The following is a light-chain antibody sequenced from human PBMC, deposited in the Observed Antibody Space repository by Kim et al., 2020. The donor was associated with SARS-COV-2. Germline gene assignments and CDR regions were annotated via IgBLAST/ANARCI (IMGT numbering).Light chain of an antibody. CDR1: NIGSKS. J-gene: IGLJ2*01. Sequence: SYELTQPLSVSVAPGKTARITCGGNNIGSKSVHWYQQKPGQAPVLVIYYDSDRPSGIPERFSGSDSGNTATLTISRVEAGDEADYYCQVWDSSSAVVFGGGTQLTVL. CDR2: YDS. V-gene: IGLV3-21*04. CDR3: QVWDSSSAVV.